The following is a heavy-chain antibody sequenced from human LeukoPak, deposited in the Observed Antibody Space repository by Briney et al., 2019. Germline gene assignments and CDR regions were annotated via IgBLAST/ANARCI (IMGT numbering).Heavy chain of an antibody. J-gene: IGHJ4*02. Sequence: QPGGSLRLSCAASGFTFSSYAMSWVRQAPGKGLEWVSAISGSGGSTYYADSVKGRFTISRDNSKNTLYLQMNSLRAEDTAVYYCAKTPPDWNDGALYFDYWGQGTLVTVSS. D-gene: IGHD1-1*01. CDR2: ISGSGGST. CDR1: GFTFSSYA. V-gene: IGHV3-23*01. CDR3: AKTPPDWNDGALYFDY.